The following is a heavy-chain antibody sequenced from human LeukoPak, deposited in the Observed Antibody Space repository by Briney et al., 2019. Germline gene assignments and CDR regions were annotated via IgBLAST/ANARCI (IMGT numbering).Heavy chain of an antibody. CDR2: IKQDGSEK. D-gene: IGHD3-22*01. CDR3: VRDMGYYDKV. J-gene: IGHJ4*02. Sequence: PGGSLRLSCAASGFTFSSYWMSWVRQAPGKGLEWVANIKQDGSEKYYVDSVKGRFTISRDNAKNTLYLQMNSLRAEDAAVYYCVRDMGYYDKVWGQGTLVTVSS. CDR1: GFTFSSYW. V-gene: IGHV3-7*01.